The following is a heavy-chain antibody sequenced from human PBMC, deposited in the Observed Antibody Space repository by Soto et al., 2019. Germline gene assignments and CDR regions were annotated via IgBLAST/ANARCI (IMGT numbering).Heavy chain of an antibody. CDR1: GYTFTSYA. CDR3: ARAGDDCSTTSCYMIDY. V-gene: IGHV1-3*01. Sequence: ASVKVSCKASGYTFTSYAMHWVRQAPGQRLEWMGWINAGKGNTKYSQKFQGRVTLTRDTSASTAYMELSSLSSEDTAVYYCARAGDDCSTTSCYMIDYWGQGTLGTVSS. D-gene: IGHD2-2*01. CDR2: INAGKGNT. J-gene: IGHJ4*02.